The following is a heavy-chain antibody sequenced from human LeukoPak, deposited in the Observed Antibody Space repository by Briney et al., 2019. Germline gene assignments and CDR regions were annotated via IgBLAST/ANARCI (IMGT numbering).Heavy chain of an antibody. J-gene: IGHJ5*02. CDR1: GGSISSGGYS. D-gene: IGHD5-12*01. Sequence: SETLSLTCAVSGGSISSGGYSWSWIRQPPGKGLEWIGYIYYSGSTYYNPSLKSRVTISVDTSKNQFSLKLSSVTAADTAVYYCARETIVATTRGWFDPWGQGTLVTVSS. CDR3: ARETIVATTRGWFDP. CDR2: IYYSGST. V-gene: IGHV4-31*11.